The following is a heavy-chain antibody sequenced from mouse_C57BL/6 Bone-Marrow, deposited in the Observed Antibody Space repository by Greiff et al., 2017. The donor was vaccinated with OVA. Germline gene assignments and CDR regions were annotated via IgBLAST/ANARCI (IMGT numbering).Heavy chain of an antibody. CDR2: ISSGGDYI. Sequence: EVKLQESGEGLVKPGGSLKLSCAASGFTFSSYAMSWVRQTPEKRLEWVAYISSGGDYIYYADTVKGRFTISRANARNTLYLQMSSLKSEDTAMYYCTRDYGSLLFDYWGQGTTLTVSS. CDR3: TRDYGSLLFDY. V-gene: IGHV5-9-1*02. J-gene: IGHJ2*01. D-gene: IGHD1-1*01. CDR1: GFTFSSYA.